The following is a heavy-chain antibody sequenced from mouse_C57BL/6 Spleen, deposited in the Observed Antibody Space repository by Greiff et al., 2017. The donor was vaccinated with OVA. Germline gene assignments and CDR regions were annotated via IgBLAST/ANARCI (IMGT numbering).Heavy chain of an antibody. V-gene: IGHV5-9-1*02. J-gene: IGHJ3*01. Sequence: DVLLVESGEGLVKPGGSLKLSCAASGFTFSSYAMSWVRQTPEKRLEWVAYISSGGDYIDYADTVKGRFTISRDNARNTLYLQMSSLKSEDTAMYYCTRGEVYGPWFAYWGQGTLVTVSA. CDR1: GFTFSSYA. CDR2: ISSGGDYI. D-gene: IGHD2-10*02. CDR3: TRGEVYGPWFAY.